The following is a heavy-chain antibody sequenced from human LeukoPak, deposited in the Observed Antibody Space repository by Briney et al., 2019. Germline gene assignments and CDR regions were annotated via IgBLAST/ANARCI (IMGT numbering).Heavy chain of an antibody. V-gene: IGHV4-39*01. Sequence: SETLSLTCTVSGGSISSYYWSWIRQPPGKGLEWIGSIYYSGSTYYNPSLKSRVTISVDTSKNQFSLKLSSVTAADTAVYYCARLVIGSSSTEDYWGQGTLVTVSS. CDR3: ARLVIGSSSTEDY. CDR1: GGSISSYY. D-gene: IGHD2-2*01. J-gene: IGHJ4*02. CDR2: IYYSGST.